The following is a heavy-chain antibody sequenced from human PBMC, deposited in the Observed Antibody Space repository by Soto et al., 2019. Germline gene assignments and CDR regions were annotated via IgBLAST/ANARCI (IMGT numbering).Heavy chain of an antibody. CDR1: GGTFSSYA. D-gene: IGHD1-26*01. V-gene: IGHV1-69*13. J-gene: IGHJ6*02. CDR3: ARESELPGPLYYYYGMDV. Sequence: GASVKVSCKASGGTFSSYAISWVRQAPGQGLEWMGGIIPIFGTANYAQKFQGRVTITADESTSTAYMELSSLRSEDTAVYYCARESELPGPLYYYYGMDVWGQGTTVTGSS. CDR2: IIPIFGTA.